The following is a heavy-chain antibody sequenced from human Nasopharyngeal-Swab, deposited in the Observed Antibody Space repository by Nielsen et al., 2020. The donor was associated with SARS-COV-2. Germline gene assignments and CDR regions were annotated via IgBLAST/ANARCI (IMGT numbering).Heavy chain of an antibody. D-gene: IGHD1-7*01. CDR1: GYTFTSYG. CDR3: ARGGFTGTLLFDY. J-gene: IGHJ4*02. V-gene: IGHV1-18*01. Sequence: ASVKVSCKASGYTFTSYGINWVRQAPGQGLEWMGWISTNNGATNYAQKFQGRVTMTTDTSTSTGYMELRSLRSDDTAVYYCARGGFTGTLLFDYWGQGTLVTVSS. CDR2: ISTNNGAT.